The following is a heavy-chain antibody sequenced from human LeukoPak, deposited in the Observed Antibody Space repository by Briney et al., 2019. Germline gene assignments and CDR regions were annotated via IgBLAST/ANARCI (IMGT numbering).Heavy chain of an antibody. D-gene: IGHD3-10*01. CDR2: INPDSGGT. Sequence: EASVKVSCKASGYPFTGYYLHWVRQAPGQGLEWMGWINPDSGGTNYAQKFQGRVTMTRDTSISTAYMELSSLRSDDTAVYYCARGRSYYYGSGSYLHWGQGTLVTVSS. CDR1: GYPFTGYY. CDR3: ARGRSYYYGSGSYLH. J-gene: IGHJ4*02. V-gene: IGHV1-2*02.